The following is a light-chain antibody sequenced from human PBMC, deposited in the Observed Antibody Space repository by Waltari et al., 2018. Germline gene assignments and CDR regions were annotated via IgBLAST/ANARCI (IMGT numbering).Light chain of an antibody. CDR3: QQYDGSSVT. CDR1: QTIRGSW. Sequence: CRASQTIRGSWLTWYQQKPGHAPRLVIYGASIRATAIPDRFSGSGSGTDFTLTISRLEPEDFAVYYCQQYDGSSVTFGGGTKVEIK. J-gene: IGKJ4*01. V-gene: IGKV3-20*01. CDR2: GAS.